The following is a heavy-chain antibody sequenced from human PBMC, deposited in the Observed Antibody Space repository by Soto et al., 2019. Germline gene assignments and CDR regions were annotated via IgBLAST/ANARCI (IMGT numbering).Heavy chain of an antibody. V-gene: IGHV3-33*01. D-gene: IGHD3-22*01. CDR3: ARDGDYYDSSGRDAFDI. Sequence: QVQLVESGGGVVQPGRSLRLSCAASGFTFSSYGMHWVRQAPGKGLGWVAVIWYDGSNKYYADSVKGRFTISRDNSKNTLYLQMNSLRAEDTAVYYCARDGDYYDSSGRDAFDIWGQGTMVTVSS. J-gene: IGHJ3*02. CDR1: GFTFSSYG. CDR2: IWYDGSNK.